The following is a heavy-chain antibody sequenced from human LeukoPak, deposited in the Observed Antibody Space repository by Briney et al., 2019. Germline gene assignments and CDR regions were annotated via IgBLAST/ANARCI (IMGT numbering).Heavy chain of an antibody. Sequence: PSETLSLTCTVSGGSISSYYWSWIRQPPGKGLEWIGCIYYSGSTNYNPSLKSRVTISVDTSKNQFSLKLSSVTAADTAVYYCARGAFGVVIPYNWFDPWGQGTLVTVSS. J-gene: IGHJ5*02. D-gene: IGHD3-3*01. CDR3: ARGAFGVVIPYNWFDP. V-gene: IGHV4-59*01. CDR1: GGSISSYY. CDR2: IYYSGST.